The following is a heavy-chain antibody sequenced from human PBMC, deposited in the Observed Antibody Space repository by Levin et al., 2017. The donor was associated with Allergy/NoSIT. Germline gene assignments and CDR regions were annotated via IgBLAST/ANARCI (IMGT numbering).Heavy chain of an antibody. CDR1: GFTFSRYD. CDR2: IGTSNVT. V-gene: IGHV3-13*01. CDR3: ARGPWFDP. Sequence: GESLKISCAASGFTFSRYDIHWLRQRSGRGLEWVSAIGTSNVTYYAVSVKGRFTISREDAKNSLYLQMNSLRVGDTAVYYCARGPWFDPWGQGTLVTVSS. J-gene: IGHJ5*02.